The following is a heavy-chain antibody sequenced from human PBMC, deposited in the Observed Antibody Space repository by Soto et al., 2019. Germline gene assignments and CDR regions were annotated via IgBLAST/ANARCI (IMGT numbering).Heavy chain of an antibody. J-gene: IGHJ3*02. CDR2: MNADSGNT. CDR3: ARGLGDRDAFDI. Sequence: ASVKVSCKASGYTFTSYAMHWVRQAPGQRLEWMGWMNADSGNTGYAQKFQGRVTMTRNTSISTAYMELSSLRSEDTAVYYCARGLGDRDAFDIWGQGTMVTVSS. CDR1: GYTFTSYA. D-gene: IGHD3-16*01. V-gene: IGHV1-8*02.